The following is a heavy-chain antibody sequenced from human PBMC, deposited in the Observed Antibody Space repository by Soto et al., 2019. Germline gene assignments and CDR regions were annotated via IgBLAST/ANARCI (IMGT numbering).Heavy chain of an antibody. V-gene: IGHV4-38-2*01. D-gene: IGHD3-16*02. Sequence: SETLSLTCAVSGYSISSGYYWGWIRQPPGKGLEWIGSIYHSGSTYYNPSLKSRVTMSVDTSKNQFSLKLSSVTAADTAVYYCARVNFSGSYRYALDYWGQGTLVTVSS. CDR3: ARVNFSGSYRYALDY. J-gene: IGHJ4*02. CDR1: GYSISSGYY. CDR2: IYHSGST.